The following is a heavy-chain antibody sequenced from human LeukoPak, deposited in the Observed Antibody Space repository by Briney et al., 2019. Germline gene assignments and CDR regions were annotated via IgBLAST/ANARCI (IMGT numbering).Heavy chain of an antibody. Sequence: SETLSLTCTVSGGSISSYYWSWIQQPPGKGLEWIGYIYYSGSTNYNPSLKSRVTISVDTSKNQFSLKLSSVTAADTAVYYCARKLSSSWYEDAFDIWGQGTMVTVSS. V-gene: IGHV4-59*01. J-gene: IGHJ3*02. CDR2: IYYSGST. D-gene: IGHD6-13*01. CDR1: GGSISSYY. CDR3: ARKLSSSWYEDAFDI.